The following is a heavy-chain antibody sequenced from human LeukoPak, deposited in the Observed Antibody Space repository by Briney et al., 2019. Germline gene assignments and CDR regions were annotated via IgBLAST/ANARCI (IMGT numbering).Heavy chain of an antibody. J-gene: IGHJ6*03. CDR3: ARDGGSWEVYYYMDV. Sequence: ASVKVSCKASGYTFTCYYMHWVRQAPGQGLEWMGWINPNSGGTHYAQKFQGRVTMTRDTSISTAYMQLRGLSSDDTAVYYCARDGGSWEVYYYMDVWGKGTTVIVSS. V-gene: IGHV1-2*02. CDR2: INPNSGGT. D-gene: IGHD6-13*01. CDR1: GYTFTCYY.